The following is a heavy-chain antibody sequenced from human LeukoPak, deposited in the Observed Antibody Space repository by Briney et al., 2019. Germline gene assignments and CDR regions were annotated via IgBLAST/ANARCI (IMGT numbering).Heavy chain of an antibody. CDR3: ARAGGIAAAGLRYFDL. Sequence: PSETLSLTCTVSGGSISSYYWSWIRQPPGKGLKWIGYIYYSGSTNYNPSLKSRVTISVDTSKNQFSLKLSSVTAADTAVYYCARAGGIAAAGLRYFDLWGRGTLVTVSS. CDR2: IYYSGST. V-gene: IGHV4-59*01. D-gene: IGHD6-13*01. CDR1: GGSISSYY. J-gene: IGHJ2*01.